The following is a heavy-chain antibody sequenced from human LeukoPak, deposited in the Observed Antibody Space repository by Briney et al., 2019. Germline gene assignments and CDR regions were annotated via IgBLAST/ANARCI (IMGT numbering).Heavy chain of an antibody. J-gene: IGHJ6*03. D-gene: IGHD3-10*01. CDR3: AKSMVRSDYYYYMDV. V-gene: IGHV3-30*18. CDR2: ISYDGSNK. Sequence: SGGSLRLSCAASGFTFSSYGMHWVRQAPGKGLEWVAVISYDGSNKYYADSVKGRFTISRDNSKNTPYLQMNSLRAEDTAVYYCAKSMVRSDYYYYMDVWGKGTTVTVSS. CDR1: GFTFSSYG.